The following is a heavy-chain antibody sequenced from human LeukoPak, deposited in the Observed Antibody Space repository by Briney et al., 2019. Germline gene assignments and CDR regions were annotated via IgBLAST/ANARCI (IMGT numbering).Heavy chain of an antibody. CDR2: INHSGST. Sequence: SETLSLTCAFYGGSFSGFYWIGTRRPPGKGLEWIGEINHSGSTNYNPSLKSRVTISVDTCKNQFSLKLSSVTAADTAVYYCARVDVWGSSTSDYFDYWGQGTLVTVPS. D-gene: IGHD3-16*01. V-gene: IGHV4-34*01. CDR1: GGSFSGFY. J-gene: IGHJ4*02. CDR3: ARVDVWGSSTSDYFDY.